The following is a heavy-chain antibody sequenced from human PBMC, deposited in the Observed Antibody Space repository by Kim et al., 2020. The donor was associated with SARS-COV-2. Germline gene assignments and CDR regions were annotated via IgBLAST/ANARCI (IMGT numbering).Heavy chain of an antibody. Sequence: YYNPSLKSRVTISVDTSKNQFSLKLSSVTAADTAVYYCARFDDHDYYFDYWGQGTLVTVSS. CDR3: ARFDDHDYYFDY. V-gene: IGHV4-31*02. J-gene: IGHJ4*02. D-gene: IGHD3-3*01.